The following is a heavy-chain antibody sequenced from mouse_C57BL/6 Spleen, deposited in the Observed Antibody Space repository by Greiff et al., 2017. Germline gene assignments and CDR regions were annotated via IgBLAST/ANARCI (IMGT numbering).Heavy chain of an antibody. D-gene: IGHD1-1*01. CDR3: ARGAYYYGSIFAY. V-gene: IGHV3-6*01. CDR1: GYSITSGYY. Sequence: VQLQQSGPGLVKPSQSLSLTCSVTGYSITSGYYWNWIRQFPGNKLEWMGYISYDGSNNYNPSLKNRISITRDTSKNQFFLKLNSVTTEDTATYYCARGAYYYGSIFAYWGQGTLVTVSA. J-gene: IGHJ3*01. CDR2: ISYDGSN.